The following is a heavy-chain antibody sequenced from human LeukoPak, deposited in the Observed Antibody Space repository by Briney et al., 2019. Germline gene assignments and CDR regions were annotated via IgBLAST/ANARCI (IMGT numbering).Heavy chain of an antibody. CDR2: VDPSDSYT. D-gene: IGHD1-26*01. CDR1: GYSFTSYW. J-gene: IGHJ4*02. V-gene: IGHV5-10-1*01. Sequence: GESLKISCKGSGYSFTSYWITWVRQMPGKGLEWMGRVDPSDSYTDYSPSFQGHVTISADKSISTAYLQWSSLKASDTAMYYCARLDMVGATDFDYWGQGTLVTVSS. CDR3: ARLDMVGATDFDY.